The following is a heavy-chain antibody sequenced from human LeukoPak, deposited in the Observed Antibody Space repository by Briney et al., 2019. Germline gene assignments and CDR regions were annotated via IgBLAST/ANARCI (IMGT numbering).Heavy chain of an antibody. CDR2: ISSSSSYI. D-gene: IGHD1-26*01. V-gene: IGHV3-21*01. CDR3: AREKGIVGATREFDP. Sequence: GGSLRLSCAASGFTFSSYSMNWVRQAPGKGLEWVSSISSSSSYIYYADPVKGRFTISRDNAKNSLYLQMNSLRAEDTAVYYCAREKGIVGATREFDPWGQGTLVTVSS. J-gene: IGHJ5*02. CDR1: GFTFSSYS.